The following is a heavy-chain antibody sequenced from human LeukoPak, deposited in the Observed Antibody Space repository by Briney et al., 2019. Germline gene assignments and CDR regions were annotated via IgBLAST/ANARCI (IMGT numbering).Heavy chain of an antibody. CDR3: ARGAGSTDLDY. D-gene: IGHD3-10*01. CDR1: GYIFINYA. V-gene: IGHV1-3*03. Sequence: GASVKVSCKASGYIFINYAMHWVRQAPGQRLEWMGWINAGNGNTKYSQEFQGRVTITRDTSASTAYMEMSSLRSEDMAVYYCARGAGSTDLDYWGQGTLVTVSS. J-gene: IGHJ4*02. CDR2: INAGNGNT.